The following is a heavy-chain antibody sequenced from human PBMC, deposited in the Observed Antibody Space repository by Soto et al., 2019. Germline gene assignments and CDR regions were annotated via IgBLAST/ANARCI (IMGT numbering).Heavy chain of an antibody. CDR1: GGSISSYY. D-gene: IGHD2-2*01. Sequence: QVQLQESGPRLVKPSETLSLTCIVSGGSISSYYWSWIRQPPGKGLEWIGYIYYSGSTNYNPSLKRLVTISVDTSKNQFSLKLSSVTAADTAVYYCARAVLPATAPFDYWGQGTLVTVSS. V-gene: IGHV4-59*01. J-gene: IGHJ4*02. CDR2: IYYSGST. CDR3: ARAVLPATAPFDY.